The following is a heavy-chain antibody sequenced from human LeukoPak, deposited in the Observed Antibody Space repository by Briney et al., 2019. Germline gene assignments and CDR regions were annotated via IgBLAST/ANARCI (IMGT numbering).Heavy chain of an antibody. Sequence: GGSLRLSCAASGLTFSSSALSWVRQAPGKGLEWVAVISYDGSNKYYADSVKGRFTISRDNSKNTLYLQMNSLRAEDTAVYYCAKDDYVGGYWGQGTLVTVSS. D-gene: IGHD4-17*01. CDR1: GLTFSSSA. CDR2: ISYDGSNK. V-gene: IGHV3-30*18. J-gene: IGHJ4*02. CDR3: AKDDYVGGY.